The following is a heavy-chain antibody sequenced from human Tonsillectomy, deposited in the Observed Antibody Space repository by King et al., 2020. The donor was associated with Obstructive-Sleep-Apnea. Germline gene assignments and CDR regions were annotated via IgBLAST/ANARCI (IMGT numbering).Heavy chain of an antibody. CDR3: ARGYWSFDL. V-gene: IGHV4-30-4*01. Sequence: VQLQESGPGLVKPSQTLSLTCTVSGGSISSADYYCSWIRQPPGKGLEWSGYIYYSGSTYYNPSLESRVTMSVDTSKNQFSLKLRSVTAADTAVYSCARGYWSFDLWGRGTLVTVSS. J-gene: IGHJ2*01. CDR1: GGSISSADYY. CDR2: IYYSGST.